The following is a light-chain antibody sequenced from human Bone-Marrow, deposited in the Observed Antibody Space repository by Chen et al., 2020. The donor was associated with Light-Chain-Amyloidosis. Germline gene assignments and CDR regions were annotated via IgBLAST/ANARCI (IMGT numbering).Light chain of an antibody. CDR3: GTWDSSLSAVV. Sequence: QSVLTQPPSVSAAPGQKVTISCSGSSSNIGNNYVSWYQQLPGTAPKLLIYDNNKLPSGIPDRFSGSKSGTSATLGITGLQTGDEADYYGGTWDSSLSAVVFGGGTKLTVL. J-gene: IGLJ2*01. CDR2: DNN. V-gene: IGLV1-51*01. CDR1: SSNIGNNY.